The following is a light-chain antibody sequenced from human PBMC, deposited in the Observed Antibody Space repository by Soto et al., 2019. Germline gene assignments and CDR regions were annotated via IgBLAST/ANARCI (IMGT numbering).Light chain of an antibody. Sequence: EIVLSQSPATLSLSPGERSTLSCRASQSVSSYLAWYQQKPGQAPRLLIYDASNRATGIPARFSGSGSGTDFTLTISSLEPEDFAVYYCQQRSNGPFTFGPGTIVDIK. CDR1: QSVSSY. J-gene: IGKJ3*01. V-gene: IGKV3-11*01. CDR3: QQRSNGPFT. CDR2: DAS.